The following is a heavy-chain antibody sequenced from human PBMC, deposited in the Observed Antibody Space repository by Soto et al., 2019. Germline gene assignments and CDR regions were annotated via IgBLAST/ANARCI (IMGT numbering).Heavy chain of an antibody. V-gene: IGHV1-69*13. CDR3: ARSGGLDRDFNY. CDR1: GGTFSSDS. Sequence: SVKVSCEASGGTFSSDSFSWVRQAPGQGLEWMGGIIPMFDTPIYAQKFQDRVTITADESTSTAYMQLSSLRSGDTAVYYCARSGGLDRDFNYWGQGSLVTVSS. J-gene: IGHJ4*02. CDR2: IIPMFDTP. D-gene: IGHD2-15*01.